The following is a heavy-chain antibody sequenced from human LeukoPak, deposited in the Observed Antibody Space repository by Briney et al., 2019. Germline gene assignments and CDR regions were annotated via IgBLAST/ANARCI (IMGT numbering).Heavy chain of an antibody. V-gene: IGHV1-3*01. CDR3: ASGGPLYCSGGSCYLSFGWFDP. J-gene: IGHJ5*02. Sequence: ASVKVSCKASGYTFTSYAMHWVRQAPGQRLEWMGWINAGNGNTKYSQKFQGRVTITRDTSASTAYMELSSLRSEDTAVYYCASGGPLYCSGGSCYLSFGWFDPWGQGTLVTVSS. CDR1: GYTFTSYA. CDR2: INAGNGNT. D-gene: IGHD2-15*01.